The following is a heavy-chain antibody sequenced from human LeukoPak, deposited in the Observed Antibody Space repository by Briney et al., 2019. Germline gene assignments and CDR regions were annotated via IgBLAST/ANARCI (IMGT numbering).Heavy chain of an antibody. CDR3: ARKGVGYCSGNSCYSGTNAFDI. CDR2: IYYSGST. D-gene: IGHD2-15*01. Sequence: SETLSLTCTVSGGPIRNYYWSWIRQSPGKGLEWIGYIYYSGSTNYNPSLKSRVTISVDTSKNQFSLKLSSVTAADTAVYYCARKGVGYCSGNSCYSGTNAFDIWGQGTMVTVSS. V-gene: IGHV4-59*08. J-gene: IGHJ3*02. CDR1: GGPIRNYY.